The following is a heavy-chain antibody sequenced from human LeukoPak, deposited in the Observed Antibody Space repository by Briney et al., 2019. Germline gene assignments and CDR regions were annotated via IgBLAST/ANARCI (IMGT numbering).Heavy chain of an antibody. CDR1: GGTFSSYA. V-gene: IGHV1-69*05. CDR2: IIPIFGTA. J-gene: IGHJ3*02. CDR3: ARIRDGYNDAYDI. Sequence: SVKVSCKASGGTFSSYAISWVRQAPGQGLEWMGGIIPIFGTANYAQNFQGRVTMTRDTSASTIYMELSSLRSEDTAIYYCARIRDGYNDAYDIWGQGTVVTVPS. D-gene: IGHD5-24*01.